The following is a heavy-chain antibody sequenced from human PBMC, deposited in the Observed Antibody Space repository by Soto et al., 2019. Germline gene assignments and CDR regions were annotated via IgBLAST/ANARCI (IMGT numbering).Heavy chain of an antibody. J-gene: IGHJ6*02. CDR3: ARDYSGHGMHV. V-gene: IGHV1-2*02. CDR1: GYTFTAYH. Sequence: ASVKVSCKTSGYTFTAYHIHWVRQAPGQGLEWMGWINADSGGANYAQKFEGRVTMTRDTSISTVYMELSRLGSDDPALYYCARDYSGHGMHVWGRGTTVTVSS. D-gene: IGHD1-26*01. CDR2: INADSGGA.